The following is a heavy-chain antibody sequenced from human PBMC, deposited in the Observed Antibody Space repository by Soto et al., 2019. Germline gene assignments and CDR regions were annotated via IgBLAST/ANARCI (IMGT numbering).Heavy chain of an antibody. D-gene: IGHD2-15*01. Sequence: EVQLVESGGGLVQPGGSLRLSCAASGFTFSSYWMHWVRHAPGKGLVWVSRLKSDGSNTNYADSVKGRFTISRDNAKNTLYLQMNSLRAEDTAVYYCARGIKNYYGMDVWGQGTTVTVSS. CDR2: LKSDGSNT. CDR3: ARGIKNYYGMDV. J-gene: IGHJ6*02. V-gene: IGHV3-74*01. CDR1: GFTFSSYW.